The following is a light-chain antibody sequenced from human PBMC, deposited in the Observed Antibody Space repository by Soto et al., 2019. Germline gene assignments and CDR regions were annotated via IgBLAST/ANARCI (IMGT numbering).Light chain of an antibody. V-gene: IGKV3-11*01. Sequence: DSVLTQSPSTLSLSPGERATISCRASPSVSNSLAWYQHKPGKAPRLLIYAASNRATGVPTRFSGSGSWTDFTLTISSLEPEDVAVYYCQQQNQWPPVTFGGGTSVEIK. J-gene: IGKJ4*01. CDR3: QQQNQWPPVT. CDR2: AAS. CDR1: PSVSNS.